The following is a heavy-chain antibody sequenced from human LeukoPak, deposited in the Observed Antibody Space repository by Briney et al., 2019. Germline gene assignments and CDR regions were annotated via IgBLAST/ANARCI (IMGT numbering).Heavy chain of an antibody. Sequence: GGSLRLSCAASGFTFSSYDMHWVRQAPGKGLEWVAFIRYCGSNKYYADSVKGRFTISRDNSKHTLYLQMNSLKAEDTAVYYCAKVENCSSTSCYWAHYYSYIDVWRKGTTVSVPS. CDR1: GFTFSSYD. CDR3: AKVENCSSTSCYWAHYYSYIDV. D-gene: IGHD2-2*01. V-gene: IGHV3-30*02. J-gene: IGHJ6*03. CDR2: IRYCGSNK.